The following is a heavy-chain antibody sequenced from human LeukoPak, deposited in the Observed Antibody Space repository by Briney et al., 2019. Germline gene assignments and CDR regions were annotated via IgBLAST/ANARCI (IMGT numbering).Heavy chain of an antibody. V-gene: IGHV1-69*05. Sequence: ASVKVSCKASGGTFNSYAISWVRQAPGQGLEWMGGIMPLFGTANYAQEFQGRVTFTTDESASTAYMEVSSLRSEDTAVYYCASGSLGDGYGVGDYFQYMDVWGKGTTVTVSS. D-gene: IGHD5-24*01. CDR3: ASGSLGDGYGVGDYFQYMDV. J-gene: IGHJ6*03. CDR2: IMPLFGTA. CDR1: GGTFNSYA.